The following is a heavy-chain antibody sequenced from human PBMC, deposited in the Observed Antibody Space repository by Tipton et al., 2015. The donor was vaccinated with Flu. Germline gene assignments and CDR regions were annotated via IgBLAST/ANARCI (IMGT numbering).Heavy chain of an antibody. Sequence: TLSLTCTVSGGSISSGDHYWSWIRQSAGKGLEWIGRISTSGSTNYNPSLKSRVTMSVDRSTNQFSLRLTSVTAADTAVYFCARRDYSNYVSEPKSWFDPWGHGILVTVSS. CDR1: GGSISSGDHY. CDR3: ARRDYSNYVSEPKSWFDP. D-gene: IGHD4-11*01. J-gene: IGHJ5*02. CDR2: ISTSGST. V-gene: IGHV4-61*02.